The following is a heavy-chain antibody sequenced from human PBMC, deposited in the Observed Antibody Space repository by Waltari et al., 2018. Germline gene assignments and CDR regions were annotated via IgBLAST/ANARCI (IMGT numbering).Heavy chain of an antibody. CDR1: GGSISSRSYY. D-gene: IGHD6-13*01. J-gene: IGHJ5*02. Sequence: QLQLQESGPGLVKPSETLSLTCTVSGGSISSRSYYWGWICQPPGKGLEWIGSIYYSGSTYYNPSLKSRVTISVDTSKNQFSLKLSSVTAADTAVYYCARQGVGAAAGKVDPWGQGTLVTVSS. CDR2: IYYSGST. CDR3: ARQGVGAAAGKVDP. V-gene: IGHV4-39*01.